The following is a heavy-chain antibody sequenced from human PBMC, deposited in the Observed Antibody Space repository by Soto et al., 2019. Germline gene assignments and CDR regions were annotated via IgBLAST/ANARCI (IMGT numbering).Heavy chain of an antibody. CDR1: GYSISSGYY. Sequence: SETLSLTCAVSGYSISSGYYWGWIRQPPGKGLEWIGSIFHSGSTYYNPSLKSRVAISVDTSKNQISLNLSSVTAADTAVYYCAREWKQDYYYHGMDVWGQGTTVTVSS. D-gene: IGHD1-1*01. V-gene: IGHV4-38-2*02. J-gene: IGHJ6*02. CDR2: IFHSGST. CDR3: AREWKQDYYYHGMDV.